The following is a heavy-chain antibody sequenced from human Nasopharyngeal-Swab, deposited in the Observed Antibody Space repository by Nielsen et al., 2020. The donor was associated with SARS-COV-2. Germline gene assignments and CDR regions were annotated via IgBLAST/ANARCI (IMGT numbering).Heavy chain of an antibody. J-gene: IGHJ5*02. CDR2: IYYSGST. D-gene: IGHD1-26*01. V-gene: IGHV4-31*03. CDR1: GGSISSGGYY. CDR3: ARMIVGAPRWFDP. Sequence: SETLSLTCTVSGGSISSGGYYWSWIRQHPGKGLEWIGYIYYSGSTNYNPSLKSRVTISVDTSKNQFSLKLSSVTAADTAVYYCARMIVGAPRWFDPWGQGTLVTVSS.